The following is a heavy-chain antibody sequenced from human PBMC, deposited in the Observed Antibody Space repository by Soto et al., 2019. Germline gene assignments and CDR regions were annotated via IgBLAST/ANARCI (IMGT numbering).Heavy chain of an antibody. CDR1: GFTFSSYA. J-gene: IGHJ4*02. CDR2: ISYDGSNK. CDR3: ARDANHNIVVVPAAIPLDC. D-gene: IGHD2-2*02. V-gene: IGHV3-30-3*01. Sequence: GGSLRLSCAASGFTFSSYAMHWVRQAPGKGLEWVAVISYDGSNKYYADSVKGRFTISRDNSRNTLFLQINSLRAEDTALYYCARDANHNIVVVPAAIPLDCWGQGTLVTVSS.